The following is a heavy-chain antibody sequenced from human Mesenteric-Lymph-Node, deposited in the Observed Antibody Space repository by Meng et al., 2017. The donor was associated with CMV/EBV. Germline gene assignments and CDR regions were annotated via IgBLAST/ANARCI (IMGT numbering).Heavy chain of an antibody. CDR2: ISMSSTYI. CDR3: ARDFWSGYSSYYYYGMDV. D-gene: IGHD3-3*01. CDR1: GFTFSSYT. J-gene: IGHJ6*02. Sequence: GESLKISCAASGFTFSSYTMNWVRQTPGKGLEWVSSISMSSTYIYYADSVKGRFTISRDNAKSSLYLQMDSLRAEDTAVYYCARDFWSGYSSYYYYGMDVWAKGPRSPSP. V-gene: IGHV3-21*01.